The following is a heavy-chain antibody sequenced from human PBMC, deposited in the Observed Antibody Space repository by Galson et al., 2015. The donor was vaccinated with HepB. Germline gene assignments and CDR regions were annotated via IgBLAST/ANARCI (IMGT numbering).Heavy chain of an antibody. J-gene: IGHJ3*02. CDR3: ARQAITGTDSFDI. D-gene: IGHD1-20*01. V-gene: IGHV3-53*01. Sequence: SLRLSCAASGFPVSSYYMSWVRQAPGKGLEWVSLIYSGGSTDYADPVKGRVNLSRERSQNTLYLKMNSLRAEDTAVYYCARQAITGTDSFDIWGRGTVVTVSS. CDR1: GFPVSSYY. CDR2: IYSGGST.